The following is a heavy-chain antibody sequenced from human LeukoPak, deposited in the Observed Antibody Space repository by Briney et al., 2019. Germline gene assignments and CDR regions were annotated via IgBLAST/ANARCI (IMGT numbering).Heavy chain of an antibody. J-gene: IGHJ4*02. D-gene: IGHD3-9*01. CDR1: GFTFSSYG. CDR3: AKDSRAGPLRYFDWLSLGTYYFDY. V-gene: IGHV3-21*04. CDR2: LSNTGNI. Sequence: GGSLRLSCAASGFTFSSYGMNWVRQAPGKGLEWLSYLSNTGNIHYAQSVKGRFTISRDNAKNSLYLQMDGLRAEDTAVYYCAKDSRAGPLRYFDWLSLGTYYFDYWGQGTLVTVSS.